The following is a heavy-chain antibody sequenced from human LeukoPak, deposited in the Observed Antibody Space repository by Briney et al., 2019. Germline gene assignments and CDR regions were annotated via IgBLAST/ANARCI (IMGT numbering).Heavy chain of an antibody. D-gene: IGHD6-13*01. V-gene: IGHV1-69*05. CDR3: ASFQGSSSPFDY. CDR2: IIPIFGTA. J-gene: IGHJ4*02. Sequence: SVKVSCKASGGTFSSYAISWVRQAPGQGLEWMGRIIPIFGTANYAQKFQGRVTITTDESTGTAYMELSSLRSGDTAVYYCASFQGSSSPFDYWGRGTLVTVSS. CDR1: GGTFSSYA.